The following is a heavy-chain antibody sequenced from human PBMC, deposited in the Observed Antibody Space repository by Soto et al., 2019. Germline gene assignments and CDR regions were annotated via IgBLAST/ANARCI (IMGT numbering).Heavy chain of an antibody. CDR1: GGAFSGYF. CDR3: ARGLLASHYDFWSGYPQGNNWFDP. D-gene: IGHD3-3*01. Sequence: LENLSPTLAVYGGAFSGYFWSWIRQPPGKGLEGIGENNQSGSTNYNPSLKSRVTKSVDTSKNQFSLKLSSATAADTAVYYCARGLLASHYDFWSGYPQGNNWFDPWGQGTLGTVSS. CDR2: NNQSGST. V-gene: IGHV4-34*01. J-gene: IGHJ5*02.